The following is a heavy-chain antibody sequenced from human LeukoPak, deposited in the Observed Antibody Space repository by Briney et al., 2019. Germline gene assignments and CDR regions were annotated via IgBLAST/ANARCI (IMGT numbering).Heavy chain of an antibody. Sequence: SETLPLTCTVSGGSIMRYYWSWIRQPPAKGLEWIGYIYYSGSTDYNPSLKSRVSISVYTSKNQFSLKLSSVTAEATAVYYCARTGYTVTMLYPFDHWGQGTLVTVSS. CDR2: IYYSGST. J-gene: IGHJ4*02. V-gene: IGHV4-59*01. CDR3: ARTGYTVTMLYPFDH. D-gene: IGHD4-17*01. CDR1: GGSIMRYY.